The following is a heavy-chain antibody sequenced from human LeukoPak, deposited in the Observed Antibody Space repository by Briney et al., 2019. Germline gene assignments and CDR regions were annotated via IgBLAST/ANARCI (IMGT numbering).Heavy chain of an antibody. CDR1: GYSFTSYW. CDR2: IYPGDSDT. Sequence: GESLKISCKGSGYSFTSYWIGWVRQMPGKGLEWMGIIYPGDSDTRYSPSSQGQVTISADKSISTAYLQWSSLKASDTAMYYCASALAAGQKGGNWFDPWGQGTLVTVSS. CDR3: ASALAAGQKGGNWFDP. D-gene: IGHD6-13*01. V-gene: IGHV5-51*01. J-gene: IGHJ5*02.